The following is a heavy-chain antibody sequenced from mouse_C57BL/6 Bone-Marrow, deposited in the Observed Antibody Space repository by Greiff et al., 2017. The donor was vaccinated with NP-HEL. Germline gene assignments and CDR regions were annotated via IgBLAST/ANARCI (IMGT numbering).Heavy chain of an antibody. D-gene: IGHD3-3*01. CDR1: GYTFTDYE. Sequence: QVQLQQSGAGLVRPGASVTLSCKASGYTFTDYEMHWVKQTPVHGLEWIGAIDPETGGTAYNQKFKGKAILTADKSSSTAYMELRSLTSEDSAVYYCTTEGWDYRYYYAMDYWGQGTSVTVSS. J-gene: IGHJ4*01. CDR3: TTEGWDYRYYYAMDY. V-gene: IGHV1-15*01. CDR2: IDPETGGT.